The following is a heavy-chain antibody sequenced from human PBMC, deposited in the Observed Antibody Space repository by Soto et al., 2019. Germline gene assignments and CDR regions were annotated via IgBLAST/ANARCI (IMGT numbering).Heavy chain of an antibody. CDR2: IIPISGTA. CDR1: GGTFSSYA. V-gene: IGHV1-69*01. J-gene: IGHJ6*04. CDR3: ARSQGSSTSLEIYYYYYYGMDV. Sequence: QVQLVQSGAEVKKPGSSVKVSCKASGGTFSSYAISWVRQAPGQGLEWMGGIIPISGTANYAQKFQGRVTITADESTSTAYMELSSLRSEDRAVDYCARSQGSSTSLEIYYYYYYGMDVWGKGTTVTVSS. D-gene: IGHD2-2*01.